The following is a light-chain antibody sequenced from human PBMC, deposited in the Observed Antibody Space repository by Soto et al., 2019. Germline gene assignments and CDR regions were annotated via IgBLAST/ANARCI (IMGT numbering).Light chain of an antibody. V-gene: IGKV2-28*01. CDR1: QSLLHSDGQNF. CDR3: MQALQLPRT. Sequence: DIVVTQSPLSLPVTPGESASISCRSSQSLLHSDGQNFLDWFLQKPGQSPQLLIYLGSNRASGVPDRFSGSGSGTVFTLKISRVEAEDVGVYYCMQALQLPRTFGGGTKVEIK. J-gene: IGKJ4*01. CDR2: LGS.